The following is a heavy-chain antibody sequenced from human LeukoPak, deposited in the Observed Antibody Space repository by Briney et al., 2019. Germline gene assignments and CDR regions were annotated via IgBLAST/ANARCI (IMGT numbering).Heavy chain of an antibody. V-gene: IGHV4-34*01. J-gene: IGHJ4*02. CDR2: INHSGST. D-gene: IGHD1-26*01. Sequence: SETLSLTCAVYGGSFSGYYWSWIRQPPGKGLEWIGEINHSGSTNYNPSLKSRVTISVDTSKNQFSLKPSSVTAADTAVYYCARFGGPRPRYIVGATFGYWGQGTLVTVSS. CDR1: GGSFSGYY. CDR3: ARFGGPRPRYIVGATFGY.